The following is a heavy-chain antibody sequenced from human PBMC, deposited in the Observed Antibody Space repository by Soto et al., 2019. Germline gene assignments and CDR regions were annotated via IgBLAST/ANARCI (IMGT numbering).Heavy chain of an antibody. D-gene: IGHD2-2*01. Sequence: QVQLQESGPGLVKPSETLSLTCTVSGGSISSYYWSWIRQPPGKGLEWIGYIYYSVSTNYNPSLTSRVTISVDTSKNQFSLTLSSVTAADTAVYYCARRLLVGYYYYMDVWGNGTTVTDSS. CDR2: IYYSVST. CDR3: ARRLLVGYYYYMDV. V-gene: IGHV4-59*01. CDR1: GGSISSYY. J-gene: IGHJ6*03.